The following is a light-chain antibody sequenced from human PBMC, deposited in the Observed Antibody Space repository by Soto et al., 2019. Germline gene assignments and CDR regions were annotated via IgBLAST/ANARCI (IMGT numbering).Light chain of an antibody. J-gene: IGKJ1*01. CDR3: QQYSDYSRT. CDR2: AAS. Sequence: DIQMTQSPSSRSASVGDRVTITCRASQSISSYLNWYQQKPGKAPKLLIYAASSLQSGVPSRFSGSGSGTEFTLTISSLQPDDFATYFCQQYSDYSRTFGQGTKVDIK. CDR1: QSISSY. V-gene: IGKV1-39*01.